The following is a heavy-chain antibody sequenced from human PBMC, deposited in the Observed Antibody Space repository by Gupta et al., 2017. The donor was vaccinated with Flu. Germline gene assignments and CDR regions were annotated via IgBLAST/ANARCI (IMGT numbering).Heavy chain of an antibody. D-gene: IGHD3-22*01. CDR1: GFTFSNAW. Sequence: EVQLVESGGGLVKPGGSLRLSCAASGFTFSNAWMSWVRQAPGKGLGLVWRNKSKTDGGKKEQAATRKGRFNIPRGELKNTLYLQMNSLKTEDTAVHYCTTPFNRYYDPRYFDYWGQGTLVTVSS. CDR2: NKSKTDGGKK. V-gene: IGHV3-15*01. J-gene: IGHJ4*02. CDR3: TTPFNRYYDPRYFDY.